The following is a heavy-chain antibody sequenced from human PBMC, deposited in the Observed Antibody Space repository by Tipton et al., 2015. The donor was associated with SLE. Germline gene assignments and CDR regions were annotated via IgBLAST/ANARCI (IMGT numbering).Heavy chain of an antibody. CDR3: ARFTCYESPFDP. Sequence: TLSLTCTVSGGSISSYYWSWIRQPPGKGLEWIGYIYYSGSTNYNPSLKSRVTISVDTSKNQFSLKLSSVTAADTAVYYCARFTCYESPFDPRGHGPLVPVSS. D-gene: IGHD2/OR15-2a*01. J-gene: IGHJ5*02. V-gene: IGHV4-59*01. CDR1: GGSISSYY. CDR2: IYYSGST.